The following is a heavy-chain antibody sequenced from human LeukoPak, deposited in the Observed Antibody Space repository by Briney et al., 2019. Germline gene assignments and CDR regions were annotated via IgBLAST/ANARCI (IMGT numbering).Heavy chain of an antibody. J-gene: IGHJ4*02. CDR1: GFTFSSYA. D-gene: IGHD3-22*01. V-gene: IGHV3-23*01. Sequence: GGSLRLSCAASGFTFSSYAMSWVRQAPGKGLEWVSASSGSGGSTYYADSVKGRFTISRDNSKNTLYLQMNSLRAEDTAVYYCAKDREYYDSSGYYSALAYWGQGTLVTVSS. CDR3: AKDREYYDSSGYYSALAY. CDR2: SSGSGGST.